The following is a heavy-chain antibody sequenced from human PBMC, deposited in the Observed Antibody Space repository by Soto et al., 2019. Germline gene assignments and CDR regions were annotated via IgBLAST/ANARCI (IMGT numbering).Heavy chain of an antibody. CDR3: ARHQYTSTWYNWYDP. Sequence: SETLSLTCTVSGGSISSGGYYWSWIRQHPGKGLEWIGYIYYTGSTNYNPSLKSRVTISVDKSKNQFSLKLTSVTAADTAVYYCARHQYTSTWYNWYDPWSQGTLVTVSS. D-gene: IGHD6-13*01. V-gene: IGHV4-61*05. J-gene: IGHJ5*02. CDR2: IYYTGST. CDR1: GGSISSGGYY.